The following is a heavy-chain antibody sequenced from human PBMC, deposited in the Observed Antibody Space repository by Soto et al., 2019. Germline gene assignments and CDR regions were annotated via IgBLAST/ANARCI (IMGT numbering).Heavy chain of an antibody. V-gene: IGHV3-33*01. CDR1: GFTFSSYG. Sequence: PGGSLRLSCAASGFTFSSYGMHWVRQAPGKGLEWVAVMWYDGSNKYYADSVKGRFTISRDNSKNTLYLQMNSLRAEDTAVYYCARDSNIAAAGTSYYYYYYGMDVWGQGTTVTVSS. D-gene: IGHD6-13*01. CDR2: MWYDGSNK. CDR3: ARDSNIAAAGTSYYYYYYGMDV. J-gene: IGHJ6*02.